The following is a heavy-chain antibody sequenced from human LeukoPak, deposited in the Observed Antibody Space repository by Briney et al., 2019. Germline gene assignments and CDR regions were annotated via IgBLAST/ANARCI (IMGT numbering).Heavy chain of an antibody. CDR2: IYSGGST. CDR1: GFPVSSNY. J-gene: IGHJ2*01. V-gene: IGHV3-66*01. Sequence: GGSLRLSCAASGFPVSSNYMSWVRQAPGKGLEWVSVIYSGGSTYYADSVKGRFTISRDNSKNTLYLQMNSLRAEDTAVYYCARMRDWYFDLWGRGTLVAVSS. CDR3: ARMRDWYFDL.